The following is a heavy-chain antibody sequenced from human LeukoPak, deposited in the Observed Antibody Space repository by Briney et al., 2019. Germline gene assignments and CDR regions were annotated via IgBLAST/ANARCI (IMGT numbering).Heavy chain of an antibody. D-gene: IGHD3-3*01. Sequence: SETLSLTCTVSGGSINIYCWSWIRQPAGKGLERIGRIYTSGSTDYNPSLKSRVTMSVDTSKNQFSLKLSSVTAADTAVYYCARDTSLWGQGTLVTVSS. CDR1: GGSINIYC. CDR2: IYTSGST. CDR3: ARDTSL. J-gene: IGHJ4*02. V-gene: IGHV4-4*07.